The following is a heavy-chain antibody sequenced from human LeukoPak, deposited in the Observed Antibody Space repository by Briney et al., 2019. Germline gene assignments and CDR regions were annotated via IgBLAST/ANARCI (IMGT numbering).Heavy chain of an antibody. J-gene: IGHJ3*02. CDR2: IYYSGST. CDR3: ARYSYCGGDCYDAFDI. CDR1: GGSISSYY. Sequence: SETLSLTCTVSGGSISSYYWSWIRQPPGKGLEWIGYIYYSGSTNYNPSLKSRVTISVDTSKNQFSLKLSSVTAADTAVYYCARYSYCGGDCYDAFDIWGQGTMVTVSS. V-gene: IGHV4-59*01. D-gene: IGHD2-21*02.